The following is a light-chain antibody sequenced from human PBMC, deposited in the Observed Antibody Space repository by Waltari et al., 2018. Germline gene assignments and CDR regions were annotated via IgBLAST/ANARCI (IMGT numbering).Light chain of an antibody. CDR1: QNIRDF. CDR3: QQSYITPPWT. Sequence: DVQMTQSPSTLSASVGDRVTITCRASQNIRDFLAWYQQRPGNAPSLLIFRASTLQTGVPARFSGSGSGTEFTLTISSLQPDDFATYYCQQSYITPPWTFGQGTKVDIK. J-gene: IGKJ1*01. CDR2: RAS. V-gene: IGKV1-5*01.